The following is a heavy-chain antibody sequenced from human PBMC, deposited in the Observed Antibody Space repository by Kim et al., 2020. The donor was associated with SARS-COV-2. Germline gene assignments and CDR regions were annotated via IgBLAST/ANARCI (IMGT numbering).Heavy chain of an antibody. D-gene: IGHD3-10*01. CDR2: INHSGST. CDR1: GGSFSGYY. CDR3: ARGLGYGSGSYYYGMDG. V-gene: IGHV4-34*01. J-gene: IGHJ6*01. Sequence: SETLSLTCAVYGGSFSGYYWSWIRQPPGKGLEWIGEINHSGSTNYNPSLKSRVTISVDTSKNQFSLKLSSVTAADTAVYYCARGLGYGSGSYYYGMDGWG.